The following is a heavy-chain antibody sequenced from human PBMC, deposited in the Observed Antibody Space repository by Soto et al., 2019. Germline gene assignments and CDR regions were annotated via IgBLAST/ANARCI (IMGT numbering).Heavy chain of an antibody. J-gene: IGHJ3*01. CDR1: GFTFSSYA. CDR3: AAKGRGQGYDSFAL. CDR2: VSGSGDNT. Sequence: EVQLLESGGGLVQPGGSLRLSCAASGFTFSSYAMFWVRQAPGKGLECVSAVSGSGDNTYYADTVKGRFTISRDNSKKTVSLQMNILRAEDTAVDYCAAKGRGQGYDSFALWGQGTMVTVSS. D-gene: IGHD5-12*01. V-gene: IGHV3-23*01.